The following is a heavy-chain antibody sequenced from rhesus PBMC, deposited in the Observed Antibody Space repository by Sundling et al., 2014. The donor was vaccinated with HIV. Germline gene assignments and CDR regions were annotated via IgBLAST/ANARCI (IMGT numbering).Heavy chain of an antibody. Sequence: QVQLQESGPGLVKPSETLSLTCTVSGASISSYWWTWIRQSPGKGLEWIGGLYGSGGSAEYNSSLKSRVTISKDTSKNQFSLKLSSVTAADTAMYFCARASIVVVITAGYYFDYWGQGVLVTVSS. CDR3: ARASIVVVITAGYYFDY. CDR1: GASISSYW. J-gene: IGHJ4*01. V-gene: IGHV4-93*01. D-gene: IGHD2-27*01. CDR2: LYGSGGSA.